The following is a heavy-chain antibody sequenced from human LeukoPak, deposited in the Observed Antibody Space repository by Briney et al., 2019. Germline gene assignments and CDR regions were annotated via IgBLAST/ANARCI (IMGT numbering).Heavy chain of an antibody. CDR1: GCTVSTYG. CDR3: ARDGFTTSHAFDI. D-gene: IGHD1-14*01. V-gene: IGHV3-33*08. Sequence: GGSLRLSCAASGCTVSTYGMHWIRQAPGRGLEGVAFFWYDGTDAFYGDSVKGRFTITRDNSQNTLYLQMNSLRVEDTAVYYCARDGFTTSHAFDIWGQGTTVTVSP. J-gene: IGHJ3*02. CDR2: FWYDGTDA.